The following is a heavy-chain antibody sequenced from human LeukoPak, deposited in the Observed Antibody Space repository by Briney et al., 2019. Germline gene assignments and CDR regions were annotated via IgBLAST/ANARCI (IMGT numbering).Heavy chain of an antibody. CDR3: ARRGYGSGSYVFDY. Sequence: PSETLSLTCTVSGGSISSYHWSWIRQPPGKGLEWIGYIYYSGSTNYNPSLKSRVTISVDTSKNQFSLKLSSVTAADTAVYYCARRGYGSGSYVFDYWGQGTLVTVSS. J-gene: IGHJ4*02. V-gene: IGHV4-59*08. CDR2: IYYSGST. CDR1: GGSISSYH. D-gene: IGHD3-10*01.